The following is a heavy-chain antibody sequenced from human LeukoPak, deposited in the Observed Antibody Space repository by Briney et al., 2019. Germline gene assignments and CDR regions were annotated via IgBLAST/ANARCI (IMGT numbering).Heavy chain of an antibody. CDR3: ARVGYYYDSSGYVDY. J-gene: IGHJ4*02. Sequence: ASVKVSCKAFGYTFTSNYMHWVRQAPGQGPEWMGVISPSGGSTTYAQKFQGRVTLTRDMSTSTDYLELSSLRSEDTAVYYCARVGYYYDSSGYVDYWGQGTLVTVSS. CDR1: GYTFTSNY. D-gene: IGHD3-22*01. CDR2: ISPSGGST. V-gene: IGHV1-46*01.